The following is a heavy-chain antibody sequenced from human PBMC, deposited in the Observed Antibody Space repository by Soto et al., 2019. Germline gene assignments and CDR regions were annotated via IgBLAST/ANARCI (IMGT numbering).Heavy chain of an antibody. CDR2: INAANGDT. CDR3: VRRHVSATGIDWFDP. Sequence: GASVKVSCKASGYTFTSYGIHWVRQALGQRLEWMGWINAANGDTKYSPKFQGRVTITRDTSASTAYMELSSLRSEDTAVYYCVRRHVSATGIDWFDPWGQGTLVTVS. D-gene: IGHD6-13*01. V-gene: IGHV1-3*01. J-gene: IGHJ5*02. CDR1: GYTFTSYG.